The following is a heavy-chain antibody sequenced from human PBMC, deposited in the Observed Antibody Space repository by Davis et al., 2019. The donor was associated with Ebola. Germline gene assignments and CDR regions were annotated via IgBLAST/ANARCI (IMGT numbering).Heavy chain of an antibody. CDR3: TTDAENYDFWSGSYYYYYYGMDV. V-gene: IGHV3-15*01. CDR1: GFTFSSYS. J-gene: IGHJ6*02. Sequence: GESLKISCAASGFTFSSYSMNWVRQAPGKGLEWVGRIKSKTDGGTTDYAAPVKGRFTISRDDSKNTLYLQMNSLKTEDTAVYYCTTDAENYDFWSGSYYYYYYGMDVWGQGTTVTVSS. CDR2: IKSKTDGGTT. D-gene: IGHD3-3*01.